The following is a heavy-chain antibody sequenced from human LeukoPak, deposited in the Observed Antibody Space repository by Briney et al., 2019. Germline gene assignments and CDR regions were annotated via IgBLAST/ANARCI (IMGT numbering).Heavy chain of an antibody. D-gene: IGHD3-9*01. J-gene: IGHJ4*02. Sequence: GASVKVSCKVSGYTLTELSMHWVRQAPGQGLEWMGGIIPIFGTANYAQKFQGRVTITADESTSTAYMELSSLRSEDTAVYYCARIDILTGYSSDYWGQGTLVTVSS. CDR1: GYTLTELS. CDR2: IIPIFGTA. V-gene: IGHV1-69*13. CDR3: ARIDILTGYSSDY.